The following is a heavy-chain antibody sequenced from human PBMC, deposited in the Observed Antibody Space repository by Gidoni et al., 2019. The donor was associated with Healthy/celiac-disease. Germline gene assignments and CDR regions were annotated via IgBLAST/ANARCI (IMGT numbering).Heavy chain of an antibody. CDR3: ARSYYYGSGSYPFYYYYGMDV. CDR2: IRSSSSYI. Sequence: EVQLVESGGGLVKPGGSLRPSCAASGFTFSSYSMNWVRQAPGKGLEWVSSIRSSSSYIDYADSVKSRFTISRDNAKNSLYLQMNSLRAEDTAVYYCARSYYYGSGSYPFYYYYGMDVWGQGTTVTVSS. CDR1: GFTFSSYS. D-gene: IGHD3-10*01. J-gene: IGHJ6*02. V-gene: IGHV3-21*01.